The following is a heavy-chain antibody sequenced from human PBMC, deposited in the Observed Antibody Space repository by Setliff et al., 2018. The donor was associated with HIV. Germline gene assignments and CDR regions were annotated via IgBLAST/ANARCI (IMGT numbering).Heavy chain of an antibody. CDR2: ISATGGST. J-gene: IGHJ4*02. V-gene: IGHV3-23*01. CDR1: RFTFSSYA. CDR3: ANFGGNSIAPPLDY. Sequence: GGSLRLSCAASRFTFSSYAMTWVRQAPGKGLEWVSTISATGGSTYYADSVKGRFTITRDNSKNTLYLQMNSLRADDTAIYSCANFGGNSIAPPLDYWGQGTRVTVSS. D-gene: IGHD6-6*01.